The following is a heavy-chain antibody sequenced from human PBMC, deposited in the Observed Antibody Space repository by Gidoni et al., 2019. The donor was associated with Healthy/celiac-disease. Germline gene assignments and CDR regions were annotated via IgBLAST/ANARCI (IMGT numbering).Heavy chain of an antibody. CDR3: ARAEGGPQTEILEWLLSFNY. V-gene: IGHV1-2*02. Sequence: QVQLVQSGAEVKQPGASVKVSCKASGYTFTGYYRHWVRQAPGQGLEWMGWINPNSGGTNYAQKFQGRVTMTRDTSISTAYMELSRLRSDDTAVYYCARAEGGPQTEILEWLLSFNYWGQGTLVTVSS. CDR1: GYTFTGYY. CDR2: INPNSGGT. D-gene: IGHD3-3*01. J-gene: IGHJ4*02.